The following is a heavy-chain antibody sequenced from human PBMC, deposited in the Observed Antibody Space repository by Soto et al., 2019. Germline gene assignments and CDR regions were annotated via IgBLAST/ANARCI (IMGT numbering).Heavy chain of an antibody. Sequence: GESLKISCNGSGYSFTSYWISWVGQMPGKGLEWMGRIDPSDSYTNYSPSFQGHVTISADKSISTAYLQWSSLKASDTAMYYCARHVVMITFGGVSPVAFDIWGQGTMVTV. CDR2: IDPSDSYT. J-gene: IGHJ3*02. V-gene: IGHV5-10-1*01. CDR3: ARHVVMITFGGVSPVAFDI. CDR1: GYSFTSYW. D-gene: IGHD3-16*01.